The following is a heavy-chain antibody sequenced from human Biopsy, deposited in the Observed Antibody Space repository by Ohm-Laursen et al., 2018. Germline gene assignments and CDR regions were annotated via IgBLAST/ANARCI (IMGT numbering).Heavy chain of an antibody. D-gene: IGHD3-9*01. CDR1: GYTFAGYY. V-gene: IGHV1-2*02. Sequence: ASVKVSCKASGYTFAGYYLHWGRQAPGHGLEWMGWINPNRGNANYAQSFQGRLTVTRDTSISTAYMELTSLTFDDTAIYYWARVPAYPSIDGYYGLDLWGQGTTVIVSS. CDR3: ARVPAYPSIDGYYGLDL. J-gene: IGHJ6*02. CDR2: INPNRGNA.